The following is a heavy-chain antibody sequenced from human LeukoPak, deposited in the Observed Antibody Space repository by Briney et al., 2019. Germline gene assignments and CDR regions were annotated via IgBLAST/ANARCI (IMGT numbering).Heavy chain of an antibody. CDR3: ARSIAAAGSY. J-gene: IGHJ4*02. D-gene: IGHD6-13*01. CDR1: GGSFSGYY. Sequence: KPSETLSLTCAVYGGSFSGYYWSWIRQPPGKGLEWIGEINHSGSTNYNPSLKSRVTISVDTSKNQFSLKLSSVTAADTAVYYCARSIAAAGSYWGQGTLVTVSS. CDR2: INHSGST. V-gene: IGHV4-34*01.